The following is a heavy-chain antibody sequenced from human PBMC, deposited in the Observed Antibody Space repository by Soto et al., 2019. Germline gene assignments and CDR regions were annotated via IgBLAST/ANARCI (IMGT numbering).Heavy chain of an antibody. Sequence: QVQLQESGPGLVKPSQTLSLTCTVSGGSISSGGYYWNWFRQRPGKGLEWIGYIYYSGSTNYNPSLKSRLTVSVDMSKNQFSLRLSSVTAADTVVYYCASGKVTTRYYFDYWGQGTLVTVSS. D-gene: IGHD4-17*01. CDR2: IYYSGST. V-gene: IGHV4-31*03. CDR3: ASGKVTTRYYFDY. CDR1: GGSISSGGYY. J-gene: IGHJ4*02.